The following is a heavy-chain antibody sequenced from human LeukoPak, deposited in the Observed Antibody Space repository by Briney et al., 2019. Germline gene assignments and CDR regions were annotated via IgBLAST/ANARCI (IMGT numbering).Heavy chain of an antibody. CDR1: GGSISSYY. Sequence: SETLSLTCTVSGGSISSYYWSWIRQPPGKGLEWIGYIYYSGSTNYNPSLKSRGTISVDTSNNQFSLNLNSVTAADTAVYYCARQTTHTYFFDYWGQGTLVTVSS. CDR3: ARQTTHTYFFDY. D-gene: IGHD1-14*01. CDR2: IYYSGST. V-gene: IGHV4-59*08. J-gene: IGHJ4*02.